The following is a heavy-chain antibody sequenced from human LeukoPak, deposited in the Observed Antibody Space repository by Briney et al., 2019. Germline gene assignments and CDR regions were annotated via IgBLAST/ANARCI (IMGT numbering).Heavy chain of an antibody. J-gene: IGHJ4*02. Sequence: SETLSLTCTVSGGSISSGDYYWRWIRQPPGKGLEWLGYIYYSGSTYYNPSLKSRVTISVDTAKNQFSLKLSSVTVADTAVYYCARGDILTGYYKPPPGYWGQGTLVTVSS. V-gene: IGHV4-30-4*01. CDR3: ARGDILTGYYKPPPGY. CDR2: IYYSGST. CDR1: GGSISSGDYY. D-gene: IGHD3-9*01.